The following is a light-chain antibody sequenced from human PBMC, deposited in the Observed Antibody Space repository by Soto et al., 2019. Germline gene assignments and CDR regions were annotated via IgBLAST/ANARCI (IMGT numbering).Light chain of an antibody. Sequence: IVLTQSPGTLSLSPGERATLSCRASLSVSSSYLAWYQKKPGQATRLLIYYASSMATGIPASFSGSGSGTDFTLTISRLGPEDFAVYYCQQYGSSPRTFGQGTKVEIK. J-gene: IGKJ1*01. V-gene: IGKV3-20*01. CDR3: QQYGSSPRT. CDR2: YAS. CDR1: LSVSSSY.